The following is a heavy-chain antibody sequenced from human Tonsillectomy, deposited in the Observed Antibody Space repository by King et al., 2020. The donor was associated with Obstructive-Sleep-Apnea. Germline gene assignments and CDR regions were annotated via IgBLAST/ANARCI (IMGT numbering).Heavy chain of an antibody. CDR2: ISGSGASA. V-gene: IGHV3-23*04. Sequence: VQLVESGGDLVQPGGSLRLSCAASGFTFSSFAMSWVRQAPGKGLEWVSTISGSGASAFYADSVKGRFTISRDNSYNTLYLQMNSLRAEDTAVYYYAKDHLNSGYPNFDYWGQGSLVTVSS. J-gene: IGHJ4*02. CDR1: GFTFSSFA. CDR3: AKDHLNSGYPNFDY. D-gene: IGHD5-12*01.